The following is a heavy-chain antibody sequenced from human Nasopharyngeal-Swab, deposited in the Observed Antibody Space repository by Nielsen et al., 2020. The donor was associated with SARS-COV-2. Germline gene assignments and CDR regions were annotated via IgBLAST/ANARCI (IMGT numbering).Heavy chain of an antibody. V-gene: IGHV4-34*01. CDR3: ARSKKAPFDY. Sequence: RQAPGKGLEWIGEINHSGSTNYNPSLKSRVTIPVDTSKNQFSLKLSSVTAADTAVYYCARSKKAPFDYWGQGTLVTVSS. J-gene: IGHJ4*02. CDR2: INHSGST.